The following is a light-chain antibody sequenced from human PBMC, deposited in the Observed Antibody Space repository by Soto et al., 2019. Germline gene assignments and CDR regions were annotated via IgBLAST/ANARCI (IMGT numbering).Light chain of an antibody. Sequence: QSALTQPASVSGSPGQSITISCTGTSSDVGSYNLVSWYQQHPGKAPKLMIYEVSKRPSGVSNRFSGSKSGNTASLTISGLQAVDEADYYCCSYAGSSTFGVFGGGTKVTVL. CDR3: CSYAGSSTFGV. J-gene: IGLJ2*01. V-gene: IGLV2-23*02. CDR2: EVS. CDR1: SSDVGSYNL.